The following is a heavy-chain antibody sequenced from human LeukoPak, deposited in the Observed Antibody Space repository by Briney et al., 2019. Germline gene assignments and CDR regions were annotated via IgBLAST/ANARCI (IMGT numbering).Heavy chain of an antibody. D-gene: IGHD6-19*01. V-gene: IGHV6-1*01. CDR3: ARDPLVPVRVGLRVAGTNYFDY. J-gene: IGHJ4*02. Sequence: SQTLSLTCAISGDSVSSNSAAWNWIRQSPSRGLEWLGRTYYRSKWYNDYAVSVKSRITINPDTSKNQFSLQLNSVTPEDTAVYYCARDPLVPVRVGLRVAGTNYFDYWGQGTLVTVSS. CDR2: TYYRSKWYN. CDR1: GDSVSSNSAA.